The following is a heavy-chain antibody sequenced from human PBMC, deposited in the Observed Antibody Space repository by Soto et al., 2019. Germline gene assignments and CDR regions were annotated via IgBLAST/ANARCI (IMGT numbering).Heavy chain of an antibody. CDR1: GGSISSGGYY. Sequence: QVQLQESGPGLVKPSQTLSLTCTVSGGSISSGGYYWSWIRQHPGKGLEWIGYIYYSGSTYYNPSLKSRVTISVSTSKNQFSLKLSSVTAADTAVYYCARDVVVPAAIEYYYYGMDVWGQGTTVTVSS. CDR2: IYYSGST. D-gene: IGHD2-2*02. V-gene: IGHV4-31*03. CDR3: ARDVVVPAAIEYYYYGMDV. J-gene: IGHJ6*02.